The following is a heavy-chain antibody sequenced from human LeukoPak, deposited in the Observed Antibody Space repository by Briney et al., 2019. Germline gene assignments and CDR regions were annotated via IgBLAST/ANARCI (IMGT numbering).Heavy chain of an antibody. CDR3: AKSDHRGDGFNYDY. D-gene: IGHD5-24*01. J-gene: IGHJ4*02. CDR2: ISWDGGVT. V-gene: IGHV3-43*01. CDR1: GFTFDEYT. Sequence: GGSLRLSCAASGFTFDEYTVHWVRQAPGKGLEWVSLISWDGGVTKYAGSVKGRFTISRDNTKKSLYLQMNSLRTEDTALYYCAKSDHRGDGFNYDYWGQGTLVTVSS.